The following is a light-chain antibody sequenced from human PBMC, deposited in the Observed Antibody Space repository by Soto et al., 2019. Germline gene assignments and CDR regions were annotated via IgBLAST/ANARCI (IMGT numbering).Light chain of an antibody. CDR2: DVS. CDR1: SSDVGGYNY. CDR3: SSYTTSNTRQIV. Sequence: QSVLTQPASVSGSPGQSITISCTGTSSDVGGYNYVSWYQHHPGKAPKLMIYDVSNRPSGVSNRFSGSKSGNTASLTLSGLQLEDEADYYCSSYTTSNTRQIVFGTGTKVTLL. V-gene: IGLV2-14*03. J-gene: IGLJ1*01.